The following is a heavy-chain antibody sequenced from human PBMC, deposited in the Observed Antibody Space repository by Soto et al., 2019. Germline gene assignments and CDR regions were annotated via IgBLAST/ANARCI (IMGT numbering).Heavy chain of an antibody. Sequence: QISLKESGPTLMKPTQTLTLTCTFSGFSLGTSGVGVGWIRQPPGQALEWLALIYWDDDKRYSPSLKNRLTITXXTXKXXVVLTMPTMDSVDTATYYCAHRHDDSDSSGYYFYYWGQGTLVTVSS. V-gene: IGHV2-5*02. J-gene: IGHJ4*02. CDR3: AHRHDDSDSSGYYFYY. D-gene: IGHD3-22*01. CDR2: IYWDDDK. CDR1: GFSLGTSGVG.